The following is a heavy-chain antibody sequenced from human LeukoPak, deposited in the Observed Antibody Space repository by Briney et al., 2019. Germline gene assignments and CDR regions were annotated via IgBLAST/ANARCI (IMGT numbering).Heavy chain of an antibody. CDR3: TRDQNDYHNWFDP. V-gene: IGHV1-69*06. D-gene: IGHD4-11*01. CDR1: GGTFSSYA. Sequence: SVKVSCKASGGTFSSYAISWVRQAPGQGLEWMGGIIPIFGTANYAQKFQGRVTITADKSTSTAYMELSSLRSEDTAVYYCTRDQNDYHNWFDPWGQGTLVTVSS. CDR2: IIPIFGTA. J-gene: IGHJ5*02.